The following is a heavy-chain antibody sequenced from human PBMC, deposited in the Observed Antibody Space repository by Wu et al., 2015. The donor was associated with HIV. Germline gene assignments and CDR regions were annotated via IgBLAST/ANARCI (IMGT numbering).Heavy chain of an antibody. J-gene: IGHJ4*02. Sequence: QVQLVQSGAEVKKSGASVKVSCKASGYTFINYGISWVRQAPGQGLEWMGWISSYTGNTKYAQKLQGRVTMTADPSTSTAYMELRTLRSDDTAVYYCARDGDGLFDFRLDYWGQGTLVTVSS. CDR1: GYTFINYG. CDR2: ISSYTGNT. CDR3: ARDGDGLFDFRLDY. V-gene: IGHV1-18*01. D-gene: IGHD2-21*01.